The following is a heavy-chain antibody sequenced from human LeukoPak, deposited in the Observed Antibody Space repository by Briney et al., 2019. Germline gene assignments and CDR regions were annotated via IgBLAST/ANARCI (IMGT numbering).Heavy chain of an antibody. V-gene: IGHV3-30-3*01. CDR3: ARDGGYCSSTSCYTAQYYYYGMDV. J-gene: IGHJ6*02. CDR1: GFTFSSYA. D-gene: IGHD2-2*02. Sequence: PGGSLRLSCAASGFTFSSYAMHWVRQAPGKGLEWVAVISYDGSNKYYTDSVKGRFTISRDNSKNTLYLQMNSLRAEDTAVYYCARDGGYCSSTSCYTAQYYYYGMDVWGQGTTVTVSS. CDR2: ISYDGSNK.